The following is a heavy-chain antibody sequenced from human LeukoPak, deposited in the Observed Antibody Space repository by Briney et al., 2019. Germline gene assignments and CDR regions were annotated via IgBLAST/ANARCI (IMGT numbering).Heavy chain of an antibody. D-gene: IGHD6-13*01. CDR1: GFTFSSYG. CDR2: IWYDGSNE. V-gene: IGHV3-33*01. CDR3: ARDRERAADRGY. J-gene: IGHJ4*02. Sequence: PGGSLRLSCAASGFTFSSYGMHWVRQAPGKGLELVANIWYDGSNEYYADSVKGRFTISRDNSKNTLYLQMNSLRAEDTAVYYCARDRERAADRGYWGQGTLVTVSS.